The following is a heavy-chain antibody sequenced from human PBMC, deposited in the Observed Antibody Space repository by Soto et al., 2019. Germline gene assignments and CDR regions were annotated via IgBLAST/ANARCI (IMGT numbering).Heavy chain of an antibody. CDR2: ISSNGGST. V-gene: IGHV3-64D*06. CDR1: GFTFSSYA. J-gene: IGHJ6*02. D-gene: IGHD2-2*03. CDR3: VKGGYCSSTSCSYYYYYGMDV. Sequence: HPGGSLRLSCSASGFTFSSYAMHWVRQAPGKGLEYVSAISSNGGSTYYADSVKGRFTISRDNSKNTLYLQMSSLRAEDTAVYYCVKGGYCSSTSCSYYYYYGMDVWGQGTTVTVSS.